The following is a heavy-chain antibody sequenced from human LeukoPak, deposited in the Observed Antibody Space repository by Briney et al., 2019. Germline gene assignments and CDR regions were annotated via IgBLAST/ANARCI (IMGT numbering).Heavy chain of an antibody. CDR2: ITSGFTP. V-gene: IGHV3-23*01. Sequence: RPGGSQRLSCAASGLTFSDYAMSWFRQAPGKGLEWVSGITSGFTPHYADSVKGRFTISRDNSKNTFHLQLNSLRAEDTAVYYCAKDYSDSRVADVFFEYWGQGTLVTVSS. CDR3: AKDYSDSRVADVFFEY. J-gene: IGHJ4*02. CDR1: GLTFSDYA. D-gene: IGHD2-15*01.